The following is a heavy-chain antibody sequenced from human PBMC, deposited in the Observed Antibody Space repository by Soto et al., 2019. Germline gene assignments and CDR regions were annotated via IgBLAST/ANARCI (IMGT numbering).Heavy chain of an antibody. CDR1: GFTFSDYY. CDR2: ISSSTSHT. V-gene: IGHV3-11*05. CDR3: ARGRGAAADYFGF. D-gene: IGHD6-13*01. Sequence: QVQLVESGGGLVKPGGSLRLSCAVSGFTFSDYYMTWIRQAPGKGLEWVSYISSSTSHTNYADSVKGRFTISRDNAKNSLSLQMNSLRAEDTAVYYCARGRGAAADYFGFWGQGTLVTVSS. J-gene: IGHJ4*02.